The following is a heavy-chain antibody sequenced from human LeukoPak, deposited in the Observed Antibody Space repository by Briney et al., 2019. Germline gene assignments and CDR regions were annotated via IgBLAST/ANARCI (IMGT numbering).Heavy chain of an antibody. CDR1: GGSISSYY. D-gene: IGHD4-17*01. V-gene: IGHV4-59*12. J-gene: IGHJ6*03. Sequence: SETLSLTCTCSGGSISSYYWSWIRQPPGKGLEWIGYIYYSGSTNYNPSLKSRVTISIATSKNQFSLKLSSVAAADTAVYYCAREPVTRVYYYYYMDVWGKGTTVTISS. CDR3: AREPVTRVYYYYYMDV. CDR2: IYYSGST.